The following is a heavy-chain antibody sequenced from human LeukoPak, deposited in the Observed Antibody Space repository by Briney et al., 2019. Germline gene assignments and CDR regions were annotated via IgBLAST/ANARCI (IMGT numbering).Heavy chain of an antibody. CDR1: GFTFSSYA. Sequence: GGSLRLSCAASGFTFSSYAMSWVRQAPGKGLEWVSSISSSSSYIYYADSVKGRFTISRDNAKNSLYLQMNSLRAEDTAVYYCARESGYSYGYYFDYWGQGTLVTVSS. V-gene: IGHV3-21*01. D-gene: IGHD5-18*01. J-gene: IGHJ4*02. CDR2: ISSSSSYI. CDR3: ARESGYSYGYYFDY.